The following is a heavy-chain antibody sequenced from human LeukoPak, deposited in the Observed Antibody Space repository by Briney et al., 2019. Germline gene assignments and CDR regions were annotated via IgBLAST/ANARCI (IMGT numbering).Heavy chain of an antibody. CDR1: GFTFSNYW. J-gene: IGHJ3*02. CDR3: ARELNGDYTDAFDI. D-gene: IGHD4-17*01. Sequence: GGSLRLSCAASGFTFSNYWMHWVRQAPGKGLVWVSRIKGDGSHTIYADSVKGRFTISRDNAKNTLYLQMKSLRAEDTAVYYCARELNGDYTDAFDIWGQGTMVTVSS. V-gene: IGHV3-74*01. CDR2: IKGDGSHT.